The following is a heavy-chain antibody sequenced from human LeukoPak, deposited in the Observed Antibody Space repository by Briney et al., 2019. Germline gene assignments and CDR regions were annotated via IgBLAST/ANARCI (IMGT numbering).Heavy chain of an antibody. V-gene: IGHV1-2*02. D-gene: IGHD5-24*01. Sequence: GASVKVSCKASGYTFTGCYMHWVRQAPGQGLEWMGWINPNNGGTYYSQKFQGRVTMTRDTSISTAYMELTRLRSDDTAVYYCARVTEMATTDYFDYWGQGTLVTVSS. CDR2: INPNNGGT. J-gene: IGHJ4*02. CDR3: ARVTEMATTDYFDY. CDR1: GYTFTGCY.